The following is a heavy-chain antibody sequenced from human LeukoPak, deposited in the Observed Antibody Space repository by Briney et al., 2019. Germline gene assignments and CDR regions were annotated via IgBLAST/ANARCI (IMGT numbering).Heavy chain of an antibody. CDR1: GFTFSRYG. V-gene: IGHV3-33*01. J-gene: IGHJ4*02. CDR2: IWYDGSNR. Sequence: GGSLRLSCTASGFTFSRYGMHWVRQAPGKGLEWVAVIWYDGSNRQYADSVKGRFTISRDNSKNTLYLQMNSLRAEDTAVYYCAGDFGFSPSSGYSFDYWGQGTLVTVSS. D-gene: IGHD3-22*01. CDR3: AGDFGFSPSSGYSFDY.